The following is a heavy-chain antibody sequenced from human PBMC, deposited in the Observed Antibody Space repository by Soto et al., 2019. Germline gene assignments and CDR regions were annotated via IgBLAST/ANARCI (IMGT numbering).Heavy chain of an antibody. Sequence: ASVKVSCKVSGYTLTELSMHWVRQAPGKGLEWMGGFDPEDGETIYAQKFQGRVTMTEDTSTDTAYMELSSLRSEDTAVYYCATGQQWLVLSTFYYWGQGTLVTV. J-gene: IGHJ4*02. CDR2: FDPEDGET. CDR3: ATGQQWLVLSTFYY. V-gene: IGHV1-24*01. D-gene: IGHD6-19*01. CDR1: GYTLTELS.